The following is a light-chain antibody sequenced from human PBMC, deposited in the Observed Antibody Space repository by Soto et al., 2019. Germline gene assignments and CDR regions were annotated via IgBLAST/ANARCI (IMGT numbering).Light chain of an antibody. V-gene: IGKV3-11*01. J-gene: IGKJ1*01. CDR1: QSVSSY. Sequence: EIVLTQSPATLSLSPGERATLSCGASQSVSSYLAWYQQKPGQAPRLLIYDASNRATGIPARFSGSGSGTDFTLTISSLEPEDFAVYYCQQRSNWPPVKFGQGTKVEIK. CDR3: QQRSNWPPVK. CDR2: DAS.